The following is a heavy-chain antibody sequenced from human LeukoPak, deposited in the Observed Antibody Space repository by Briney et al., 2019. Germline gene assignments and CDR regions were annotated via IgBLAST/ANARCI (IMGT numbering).Heavy chain of an antibody. Sequence: GGSLRLSCAASGFTFSSYRMHWVRQAPGKGLVWVSRINSDGSSTSYADSVKGRFTISRDNAKNTLYLQMNSLRAEDTAVYYCARDLLSSGYYDSSGVDYWGQGTLVTVSS. V-gene: IGHV3-74*01. D-gene: IGHD3-22*01. CDR1: GFTFSSYR. CDR2: INSDGSST. CDR3: ARDLLSSGYYDSSGVDY. J-gene: IGHJ4*02.